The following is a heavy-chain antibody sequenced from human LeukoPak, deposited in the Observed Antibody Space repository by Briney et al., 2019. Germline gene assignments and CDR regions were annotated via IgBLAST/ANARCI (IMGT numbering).Heavy chain of an antibody. V-gene: IGHV1-69*02. D-gene: IGHD3-10*01. CDR2: IIPILGIA. Sequence: SVKVSCKASGYTFTDYYIHWVRQAPGQGLEWMGRIIPILGIANYAQKFQGRVTITADKSTSTAYMELSSLRSEDTAVYYCARPIRGARPSDYYYGMDVWGQGTTVTVSS. J-gene: IGHJ6*02. CDR3: ARPIRGARPSDYYYGMDV. CDR1: GYTFTDYY.